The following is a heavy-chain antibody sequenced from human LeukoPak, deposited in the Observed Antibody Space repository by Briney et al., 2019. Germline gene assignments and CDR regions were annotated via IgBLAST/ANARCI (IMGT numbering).Heavy chain of an antibody. CDR3: ARDTEMLGFDY. V-gene: IGHV4-4*07. J-gene: IGHJ4*02. Sequence: KPSETLSLTCTVSGGSISSYYWSWIRQPAXXXXXWIGRIYTSGSTNYNPSLKSRVTMSVDTSKNQFSLKLSSVTAADTAVYYCARDTEMLGFDYWGQGTLVTVSS. CDR1: GGSISSYY. CDR2: IYTSGST. D-gene: IGHD5-24*01.